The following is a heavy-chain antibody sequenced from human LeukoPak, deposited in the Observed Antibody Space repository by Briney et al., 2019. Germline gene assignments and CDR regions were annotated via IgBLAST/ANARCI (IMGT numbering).Heavy chain of an antibody. V-gene: IGHV3-23*01. Sequence: GGSLRLSCAASGFTFSSYAMSWVRQAPGRGLEWVSAISGRDGRTYYADSVKGRFTISRDNSKNTLYLQMNSLRAEDTAVYYCAKDHRMVPADYWGQGTLVTVSS. D-gene: IGHD2-2*01. CDR3: AKDHRMVPADY. CDR2: ISGRDGRT. CDR1: GFTFSSYA. J-gene: IGHJ4*02.